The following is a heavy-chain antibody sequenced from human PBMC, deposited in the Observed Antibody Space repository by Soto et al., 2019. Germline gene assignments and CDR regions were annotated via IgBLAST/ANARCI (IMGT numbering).Heavy chain of an antibody. CDR3: ARAAGAVAGTGYYYYYYYGMDV. D-gene: IGHD6-19*01. J-gene: IGHJ6*02. Sequence: ASVKVSCKASGGTFSSYAISWVRQAPGQGLEWMGGIIPIFGTANYAQKFQGRVTITADESTSTAYMELSSLRSEDTAVYYCARAAGAVAGTGYYYYYYYGMDVWGQGTTVTVSS. CDR1: GGTFSSYA. V-gene: IGHV1-69*13. CDR2: IIPIFGTA.